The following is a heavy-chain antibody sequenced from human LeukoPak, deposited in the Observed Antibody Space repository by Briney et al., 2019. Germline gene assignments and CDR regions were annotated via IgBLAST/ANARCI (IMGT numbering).Heavy chain of an antibody. CDR3: ARTPIYTYYFDY. CDR1: GGSISSYY. D-gene: IGHD3-3*01. Sequence: SETLSLTCTVSGGSISSYYWSWIRQPPGKGLEWIGYIYYSGSTNYNPSLKSRVTISVDTSKNQFSLKLSSVTAADTAVYYCARTPIYTYYFDYWGQGTLVTASS. V-gene: IGHV4-59*12. CDR2: IYYSGST. J-gene: IGHJ4*02.